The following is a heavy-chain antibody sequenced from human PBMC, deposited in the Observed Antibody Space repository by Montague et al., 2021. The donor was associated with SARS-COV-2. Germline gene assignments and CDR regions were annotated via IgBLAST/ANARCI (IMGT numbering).Heavy chain of an antibody. CDR1: GFTFSSYE. J-gene: IGHJ5*02. CDR3: ATYYYTSDHVRSA. Sequence: SLRLSCAASGFTFSSYEMNWVRQAPGKGLEWISTIINSGSSTYYSDSVKGRFTISRDNAKNSLYLQMNSLRAEDTAVYYCATYYYTSDHVRSAWGQGTLVTVSS. CDR2: IINSGSST. D-gene: IGHD3-10*01. V-gene: IGHV3-48*03.